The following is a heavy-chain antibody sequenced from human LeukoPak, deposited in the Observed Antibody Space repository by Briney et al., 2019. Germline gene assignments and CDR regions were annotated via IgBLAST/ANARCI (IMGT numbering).Heavy chain of an antibody. V-gene: IGHV3-30*02. J-gene: IGHJ4*02. CDR3: AGHYYDSSGNRHYFDY. CDR1: GFSFSNYG. Sequence: GGSLRLSCAASGFSFSNYGIHWVRQAPGKGLEWVTFMQYDGSDKFYAVSVKGRFTISRDNSKNTVYLQMNSLRAEDTAVYYCAGHYYDSSGNRHYFDYWGRGALVTVSS. CDR2: MQYDGSDK. D-gene: IGHD3-22*01.